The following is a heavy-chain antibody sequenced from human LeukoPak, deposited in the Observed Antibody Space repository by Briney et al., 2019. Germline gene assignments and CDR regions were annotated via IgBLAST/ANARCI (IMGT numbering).Heavy chain of an antibody. CDR1: GGSFSGYY. CDR2: INHSGST. J-gene: IGHJ3*02. V-gene: IGHV4-34*01. CDR3: ARGGSDSSGYYETAGAFDI. Sequence: SETLSLTCAVYGGSFSGYYWSWIRQPPGKGLEWIGEINHSGSTNYNPSLKSRVTISVDTSKNQFSLKLSSVTAADTAVYYCARGGSDSSGYYETAGAFDIWGQGTMVTVSS. D-gene: IGHD3-22*01.